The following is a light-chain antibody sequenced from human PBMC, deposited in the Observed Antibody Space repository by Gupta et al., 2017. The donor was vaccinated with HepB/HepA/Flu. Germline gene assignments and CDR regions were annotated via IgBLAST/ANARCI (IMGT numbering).Light chain of an antibody. CDR1: QSISSY. CDR3: QQSDSTPWT. V-gene: IGKV1-39*01. J-gene: IGKJ1*01. CDR2: AAS. Sequence: DIQMTQSPSSLSASVGDRVTITCRASQSISSYLNWYQQKPGKAPKLLIYAASSLQSGVPSRVSGSGSGTDFTLTISSLQPEDFATYYCQQSDSTPWTFGQGTTVEIK.